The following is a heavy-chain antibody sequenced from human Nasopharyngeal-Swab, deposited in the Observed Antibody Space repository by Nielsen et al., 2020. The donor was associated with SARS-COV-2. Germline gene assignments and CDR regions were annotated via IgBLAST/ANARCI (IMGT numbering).Heavy chain of an antibody. CDR3: ARGPGGSGGSFDY. D-gene: IGHD3-10*01. Sequence: AETLSLTCAVCGGSCSGYYGSWIRKPPGKGLEWIGEINHSGSTNYNPSLKSRVTISVDTSKNQFSLKLSSVTAADTAVYYCARGPGGSGGSFDYWGQGTLVTVSS. V-gene: IGHV4-34*01. CDR1: GGSCSGYY. CDR2: INHSGST. J-gene: IGHJ4*02.